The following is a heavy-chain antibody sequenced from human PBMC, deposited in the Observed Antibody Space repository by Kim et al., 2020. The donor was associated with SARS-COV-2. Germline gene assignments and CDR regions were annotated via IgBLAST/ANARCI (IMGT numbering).Heavy chain of an antibody. CDR1: GYTFTGYY. V-gene: IGHV1-2*02. D-gene: IGHD1-26*01. J-gene: IGHJ4*01. CDR2: INTNSGSP. Sequence: ASVKVSCKASGYTFTGYYMNWVRQAPGQGLEWMGWINTNSGSPTYAQKFKGRVVITLDTSISTAYMQMSRLRSEDTAVYYCARYWDYWG. CDR3: ARYWDY.